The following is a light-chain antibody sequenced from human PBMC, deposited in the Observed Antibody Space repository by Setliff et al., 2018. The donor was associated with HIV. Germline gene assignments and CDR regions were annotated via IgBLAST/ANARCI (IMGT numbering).Light chain of an antibody. CDR1: TGAVTSGYY. V-gene: IGLV7-43*01. CDR3: LLYYGGAHLYV. Sequence: QAVVTQEPSLTVSPGGTVTLTCASSTGAVTSGYYPNWFPQKPGQAPRALTYSTSNKHSWTPARFSGSLLGGKAALTLSGVLPEDEAEYYCLLYYGGAHLYVFGTGTKVTVL. CDR2: STS. J-gene: IGLJ1*01.